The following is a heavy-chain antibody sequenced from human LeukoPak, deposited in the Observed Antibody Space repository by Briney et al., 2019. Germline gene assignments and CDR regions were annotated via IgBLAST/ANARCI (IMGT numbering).Heavy chain of an antibody. CDR2: ISWNSGSI. Sequence: GGSLRLSCAASGFTVSSNYMSWVRQAPGKGLEWVSGISWNSGSIGYADSVKGRFTISRDNAKNSLYLQMNSLRAEDTALYYCAKGGYDSSGYPFDYWGQGTLVTVSS. CDR1: GFTVSSNY. CDR3: AKGGYDSSGYPFDY. V-gene: IGHV3-9*01. J-gene: IGHJ4*02. D-gene: IGHD3-22*01.